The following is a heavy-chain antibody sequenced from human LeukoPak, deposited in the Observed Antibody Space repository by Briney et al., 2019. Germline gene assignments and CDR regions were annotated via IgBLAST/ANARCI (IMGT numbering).Heavy chain of an antibody. CDR2: IYYSGST. V-gene: IGHV4-39*07. CDR1: GGSISSSSYY. D-gene: IGHD6-19*01. J-gene: IGHJ1*01. Sequence: SETLSLTCTVSGGSISSSSYYWGWIRQPPGKGLEWIGSIYYSGSTYYNPSLKSRVTISVDTSKNQFSLKLSSVTAADTAVYYRARGPSSGWYEEAEYFQHWGQGTLVTVSS. CDR3: ARGPSSGWYEEAEYFQH.